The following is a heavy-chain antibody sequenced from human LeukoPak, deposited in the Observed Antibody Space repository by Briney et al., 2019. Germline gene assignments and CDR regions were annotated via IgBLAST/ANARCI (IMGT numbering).Heavy chain of an antibody. J-gene: IGHJ5*02. CDR1: GGSSSGYY. V-gene: IGHV4-34*01. CDR3: ARAPTDMTLRRTNWFDP. Sequence: SETLSLTCAVYGGSSSGYYWSWIRQPPGKGLEWIGEINHSGSTNYNPSLKSRVTISVDTSKNQFSLKLSSVTAADTAVYYCARAPTDMTLRRTNWFDPWGQGTLVTVSS. D-gene: IGHD4-17*01. CDR2: INHSGST.